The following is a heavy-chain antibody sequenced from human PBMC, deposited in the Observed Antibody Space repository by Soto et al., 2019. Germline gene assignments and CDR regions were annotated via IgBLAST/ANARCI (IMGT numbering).Heavy chain of an antibody. V-gene: IGHV4-59*01. J-gene: IGHJ4*02. D-gene: IGHD3-3*01. CDR2: IYYSGST. Sequence: SETLSLTCIVSGGSLSSYYWSWIRQPPGKGLEWIGYIYYSGSTNYSPSLKSRVTISVDTSKNQFSLKLSSVTAADTAVYYCARGGNDFWFDYWGQGTLVTVSS. CDR3: ARGGNDFWFDY. CDR1: GGSLSSYY.